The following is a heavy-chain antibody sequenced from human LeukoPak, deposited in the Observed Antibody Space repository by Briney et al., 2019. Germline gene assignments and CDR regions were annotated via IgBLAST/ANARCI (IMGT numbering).Heavy chain of an antibody. Sequence: ASVKVSCKASGYTFTSYDINWVRQATGQGLECMGWMNPNSGNTGYAQNFQGRVTMTRNTPISTAYMELSSLRSEDTAVYYCARGLGEKIRRIVVVIKGSNWFDPWGQGTLVTVSS. V-gene: IGHV1-8*01. CDR2: MNPNSGNT. CDR1: GYTFTSYD. J-gene: IGHJ5*02. D-gene: IGHD3-22*01. CDR3: ARGLGEKIRRIVVVIKGSNWFDP.